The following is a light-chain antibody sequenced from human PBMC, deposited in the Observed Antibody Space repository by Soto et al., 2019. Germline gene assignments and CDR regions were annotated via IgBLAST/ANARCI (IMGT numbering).Light chain of an antibody. J-gene: IGKJ1*01. Sequence: DIVMTQSPATLSVSPGERATLSCRASQNIYDNLAWYQHKPGQAPKFLMYAASARATGIPARFSGSGSGTEFTLTICSLQSKDFAVYYCQQYHTWPRWTFGQETKVEIK. CDR2: AAS. V-gene: IGKV3-15*01. CDR3: QQYHTWPRWT. CDR1: QNIYDN.